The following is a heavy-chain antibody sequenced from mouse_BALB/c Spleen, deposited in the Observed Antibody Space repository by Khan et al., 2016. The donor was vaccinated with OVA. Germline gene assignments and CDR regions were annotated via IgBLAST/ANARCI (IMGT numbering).Heavy chain of an antibody. CDR3: TRREGLYAMDY. Sequence: VQLKQSGGGLVQPGGSRKLSCAASGFTFSSFGMHWVRQAPEKGLEWVAYISSCSTTIHYADTVKGRFTISRDNPKNTLLLQMTSLRSDDTAIYYCTRREGLYAMDYWGQGTSVTVSS. CDR2: ISSCSTTI. D-gene: IGHD3-3*01. V-gene: IGHV5-17*02. J-gene: IGHJ4*01. CDR1: GFTFSSFG.